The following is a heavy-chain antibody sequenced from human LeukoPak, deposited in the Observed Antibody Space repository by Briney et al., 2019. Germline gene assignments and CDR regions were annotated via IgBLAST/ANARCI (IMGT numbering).Heavy chain of an antibody. J-gene: IGHJ4*02. Sequence: GGSLRLSCTTSGFNFRAYWMGWVRQAPGKGLEWVAVISYDGSNKYYADSVKGRFTISRDNSKNTLYLQMNSLRAEDTAVYYCAKREAQRYYYDSSGTFDYWGQGTLVTVSS. CDR2: ISYDGSNK. D-gene: IGHD3-22*01. CDR3: AKREAQRYYYDSSGTFDY. V-gene: IGHV3-30*18. CDR1: GFNFRAYW.